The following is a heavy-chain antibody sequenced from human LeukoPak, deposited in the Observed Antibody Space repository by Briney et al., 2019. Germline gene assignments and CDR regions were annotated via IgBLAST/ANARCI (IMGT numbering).Heavy chain of an antibody. CDR3: ANGPLWSPSH. Sequence: PGGSLRLSCAGSGFTFSNYAMSWVRQAPGKGLEWVSAIGGRGTNTFYADSVKGRFTISKDNSKNTLYLQMKSLRAEDTAVYYCANGPLWSPSHWGQGTLVTVSS. D-gene: IGHD5-18*01. CDR2: IGGRGTNT. CDR1: GFTFSNYA. J-gene: IGHJ4*02. V-gene: IGHV3-23*01.